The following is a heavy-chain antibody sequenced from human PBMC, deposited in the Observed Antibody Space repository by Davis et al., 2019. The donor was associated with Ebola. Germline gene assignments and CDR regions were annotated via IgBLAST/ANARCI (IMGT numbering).Heavy chain of an antibody. CDR3: ASGREYDYYYGMDV. Sequence: SVKVSCKASGGTFSSYAISWVRQAPGQGLEWRGGIIPIFGTANYAKKFQGRVTITADKSTSTSYMELSRLRSEDTAAYYCASGREYDYYYGMDVWGQGTTVTVSS. J-gene: IGHJ6*02. CDR1: GGTFSSYA. V-gene: IGHV1-69*06. CDR2: IIPIFGTA. D-gene: IGHD2/OR15-2a*01.